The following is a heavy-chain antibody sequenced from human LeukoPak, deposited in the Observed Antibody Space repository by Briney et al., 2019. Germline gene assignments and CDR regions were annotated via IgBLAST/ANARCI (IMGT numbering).Heavy chain of an antibody. J-gene: IGHJ4*02. CDR2: ISGGGNNI. Sequence: GGSLRLSCAASGFTFNTFNMNWVRQAPGKGLEWVSSISGGGNNIYYSGSAKGRFTISRDNSQHILYLQMTSLRAEDTAVYFCARDVGAAAGFYLDYWGQGALVTVSP. CDR1: GFTFNTFN. CDR3: ARDVGAAAGFYLDY. V-gene: IGHV3-23*01. D-gene: IGHD6-13*01.